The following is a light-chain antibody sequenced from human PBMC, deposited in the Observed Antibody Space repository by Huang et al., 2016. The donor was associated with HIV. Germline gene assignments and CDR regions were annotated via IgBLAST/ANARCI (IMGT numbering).Light chain of an antibody. CDR3: HQYYTTLRT. J-gene: IGKJ1*01. Sequence: DIVMTQSPDSLAVSLGERATINCKSSQRVLKSSNNKNYLAWYQQKAGQPPKLLIYWASTRGSGVPDRFSGSGSGTDFTLTISSLEAEDVAVYYCHQYYTTLRTFGQGTKVEV. CDR1: QRVLKSSNNKNY. CDR2: WAS. V-gene: IGKV4-1*01.